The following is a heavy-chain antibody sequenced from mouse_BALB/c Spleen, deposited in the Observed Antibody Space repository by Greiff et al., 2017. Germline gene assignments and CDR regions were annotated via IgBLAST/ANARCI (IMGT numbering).Heavy chain of an antibody. V-gene: IGHV2-5-1*01. CDR1: GFSLTSYG. Sequence: VKLQESGPSLVQPSQSLSITCTVSGFSLTSYGVHWVRQSPGKGLEWLGVIWRGGSTDYNAAFMSRLSITKDNSKSQVFFKMNSLQADDTAIYYCAKNYRYDEGDAMDYWGQGTSVTVSS. CDR3: AKNYRYDEGDAMDY. J-gene: IGHJ4*01. CDR2: IWRGGST. D-gene: IGHD2-14*01.